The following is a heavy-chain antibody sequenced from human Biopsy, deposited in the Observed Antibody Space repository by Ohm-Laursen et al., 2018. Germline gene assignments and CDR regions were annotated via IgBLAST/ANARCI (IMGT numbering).Heavy chain of an antibody. CDR2: IWYDGSNK. V-gene: IGHV3-33*07. D-gene: IGHD5/OR15-5a*01. CDR1: GFTFSNYG. Sequence: SLRLSCAAPGFTFSNYGMYWVRQAPGKGLEWVALIWYDGSNKNSEDSVKGRFTVSRDNSKNTLFLQMNNLRAEDTAVYYCARDQSGLRGINWYFDLWGRGTLVTVSS. J-gene: IGHJ2*01. CDR3: ARDQSGLRGINWYFDL.